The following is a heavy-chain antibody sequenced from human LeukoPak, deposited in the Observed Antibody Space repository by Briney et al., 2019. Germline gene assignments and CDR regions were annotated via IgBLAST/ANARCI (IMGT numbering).Heavy chain of an antibody. CDR3: ARLSSGRYISEY. D-gene: IGHD6-19*01. Sequence: PSETLSLTCTVSGGSISSSSYYWGWIRQPPGKGLEWIGSIYYSGSTYYNPSLKSRVTISVDTSKNQFSLKLSSVTAADTAVYYCARLSSGRYISEYWGQGTLVTVSS. CDR2: IYYSGST. J-gene: IGHJ4*02. V-gene: IGHV4-39*01. CDR1: GGSISSSSYY.